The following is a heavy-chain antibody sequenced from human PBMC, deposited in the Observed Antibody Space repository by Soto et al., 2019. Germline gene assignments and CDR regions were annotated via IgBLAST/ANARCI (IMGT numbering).Heavy chain of an antibody. V-gene: IGHV3-30-3*01. CDR2: VSSAGGSK. Sequence: QVQLVESGGGVVQSGKSLRLSCAASGFTFNTYVMHWVRQAPGKGLEWLAFVSSAGGSKYYADSVTGRFTISRDNSQNTLQLQMNSLGPEGKTGYFLARGGGYSGYDPLDYWGQGTLVTVSS. CDR3: ARGGGYSGYDPLDY. J-gene: IGHJ4*02. CDR1: GFTFNTYV. D-gene: IGHD5-12*01.